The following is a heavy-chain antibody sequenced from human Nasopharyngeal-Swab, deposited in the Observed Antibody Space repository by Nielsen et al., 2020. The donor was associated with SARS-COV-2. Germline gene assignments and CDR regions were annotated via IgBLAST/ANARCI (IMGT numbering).Heavy chain of an antibody. J-gene: IGHJ4*02. Sequence: SETLSLTCAVSDGSISSGGYSWSWIRQPPGKGLEWIGYIYHSGSTYYNPSLKSRVTISVDRSKNQFSLKLSSVTAADTAVYYCARGGVVPWFDYWGQGTLVTVSS. V-gene: IGHV4-30-2*01. CDR2: IYHSGST. D-gene: IGHD3-3*01. CDR1: DGSISSGGYS. CDR3: ARGGVVPWFDY.